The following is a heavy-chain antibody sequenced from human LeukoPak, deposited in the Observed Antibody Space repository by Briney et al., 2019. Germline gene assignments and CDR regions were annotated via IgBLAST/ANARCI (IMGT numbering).Heavy chain of an antibody. Sequence: SETLSLTCAVSGGSISSSNWWSRVRRPPGKGLEWIGEIYHSGSTNYNPSLKSRVTISVDKSKNQFSLNLSSVTAADTAVYYCARSDYSSSCLDYWGQGTLVTVSS. CDR1: GGSISSSNW. CDR3: ARSDYSSSCLDY. J-gene: IGHJ4*02. D-gene: IGHD6-13*01. CDR2: IYHSGST. V-gene: IGHV4-4*02.